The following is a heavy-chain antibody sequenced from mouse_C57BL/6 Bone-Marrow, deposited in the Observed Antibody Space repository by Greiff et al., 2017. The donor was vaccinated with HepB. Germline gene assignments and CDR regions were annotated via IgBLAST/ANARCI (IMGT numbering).Heavy chain of an antibody. J-gene: IGHJ2*01. Sequence: EVQLQQSGPELVKPGASVKISCKASGYTFTDYYMNWVKQSHGKSLEWIGDINPNNGGTSYNQKFKGKATLTVDKSSSTAYMELRSLTSEDSAVYYCAREEGYDSLDYWGQGTTLTVSS. CDR2: INPNNGGT. V-gene: IGHV1-26*01. CDR3: AREEGYDSLDY. D-gene: IGHD2-4*01. CDR1: GYTFTDYY.